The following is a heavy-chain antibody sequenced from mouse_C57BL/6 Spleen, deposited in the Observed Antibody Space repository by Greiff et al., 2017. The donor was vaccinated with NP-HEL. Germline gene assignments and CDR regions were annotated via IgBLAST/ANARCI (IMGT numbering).Heavy chain of an antibody. Sequence: EVHLVESGGGLVQPGESLKLSCESYEYEFPSHDMSWVRKTPEKRLELVAAINSDGGSTYYPDTMERRFIISRDNTKKTLYQQMSSLRSEDAALYYCAIQEGSSPFAYWGQGTLVTVSA. D-gene: IGHD1-1*01. CDR1: EYEFPSHD. CDR2: INSDGGST. V-gene: IGHV5-2*01. J-gene: IGHJ3*01. CDR3: AIQEGSSPFAY.